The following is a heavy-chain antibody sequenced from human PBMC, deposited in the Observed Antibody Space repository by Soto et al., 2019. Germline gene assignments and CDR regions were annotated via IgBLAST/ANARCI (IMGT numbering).Heavy chain of an antibody. D-gene: IGHD5-18*01. V-gene: IGHV1-69*01. CDR3: ARRTGVTAMAYYYYYGMDV. CDR1: GGTFSSYA. Sequence: QVQLVQSGAEVKKPGSSVKVSCKASGGTFSSYAISWVRQAPGQGLEWMGGIIPIFGTAHYAQKFQGRVTSTADESTSTAYMELSSLRSEDTAVYYCARRTGVTAMAYYYYYGMDVWGQGTTVTVSS. CDR2: IIPIFGTA. J-gene: IGHJ6*02.